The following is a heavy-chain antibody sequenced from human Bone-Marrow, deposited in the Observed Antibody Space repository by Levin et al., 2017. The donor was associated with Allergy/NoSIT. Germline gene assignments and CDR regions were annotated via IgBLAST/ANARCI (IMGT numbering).Heavy chain of an antibody. J-gene: IGHJ4*02. CDR1: GFTVSNNY. CDR2: IYSGGNT. Sequence: SGGSLRLSCAVSGFTVSNNYMNWVRQAPGKGLEWVSVIYSGGNTYYADSVKGRFTISRDNSKNTLYLQMNSLKGEDTAVYYCATAFSLDYGDYLRHWGQGTLVTVSS. D-gene: IGHD4-17*01. CDR3: ATAFSLDYGDYLRH. V-gene: IGHV3-66*01.